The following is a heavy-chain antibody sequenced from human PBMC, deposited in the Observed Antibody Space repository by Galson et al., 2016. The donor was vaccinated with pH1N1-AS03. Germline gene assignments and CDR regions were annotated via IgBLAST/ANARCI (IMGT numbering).Heavy chain of an antibody. Sequence: SLRLSCAASGFIFSSFAMNWVRQAPGKGLEWVSSVTSSAGGSYYADSVKGRFTISRDNSMNTLYLHMSSLRAEDTAVYYCAKDIGDYEAFDYWGQGTLVTVSS. V-gene: IGHV3-23*01. CDR2: VTSSAGGS. CDR1: GFIFSSFA. CDR3: AKDIGDYEAFDY. J-gene: IGHJ4*02. D-gene: IGHD4-17*01.